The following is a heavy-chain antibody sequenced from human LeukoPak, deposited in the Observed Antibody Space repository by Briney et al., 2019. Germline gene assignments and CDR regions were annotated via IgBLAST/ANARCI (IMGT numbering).Heavy chain of an antibody. J-gene: IGHJ4*02. D-gene: IGHD6-19*01. Sequence: SVKVSCKASGGTFSSYAISWVRQAPGQGLEWMGGIIPIFGTANYAQKFQGRVTITADKSTSTAYMELSSLRSEDMAIYYCARGYSNGWYHDYWGQGTPVIVSS. CDR3: ARGYSNGWYHDY. CDR2: IIPIFGTA. V-gene: IGHV1-69*06. CDR1: GGTFSSYA.